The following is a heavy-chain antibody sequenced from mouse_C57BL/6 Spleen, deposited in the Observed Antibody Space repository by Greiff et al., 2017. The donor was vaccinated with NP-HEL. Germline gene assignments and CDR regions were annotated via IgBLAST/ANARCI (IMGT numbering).Heavy chain of an antibody. CDR3: ARCDTTVVATDY. Sequence: VQLQQSGPELVKPGASVKISCKASGYTFTDYYMNWVKQSHGKSLEWIGDINPNNGGTSYNQKFKGKATLTVDKSSSTAYMELRSLTSEDSAVYYCARCDTTVVATDYWGQGTSVTVSS. CDR1: GYTFTDYY. D-gene: IGHD1-1*01. V-gene: IGHV1-26*01. J-gene: IGHJ4*01. CDR2: INPNNGGT.